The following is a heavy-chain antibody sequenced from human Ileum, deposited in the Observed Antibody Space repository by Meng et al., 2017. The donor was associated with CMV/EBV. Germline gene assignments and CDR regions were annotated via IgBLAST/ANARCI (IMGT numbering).Heavy chain of an antibody. J-gene: IGHJ5*02. CDR2: IYYNDDK. Sequence: SGPTLVKPTQTVMLTCTFSGFSLSTSGVGVGWIRQPPGKTLEWLTLIYYNDDKRYSPSLKSRLTVTKDTSKNQVVLTMTNMDPVDTGTYYCARLILGAATSWFDPWGQGTLVTVSS. CDR1: GFSLSTSGVG. V-gene: IGHV2-5*01. CDR3: ARLILGAATSWFDP. D-gene: IGHD3-3*01.